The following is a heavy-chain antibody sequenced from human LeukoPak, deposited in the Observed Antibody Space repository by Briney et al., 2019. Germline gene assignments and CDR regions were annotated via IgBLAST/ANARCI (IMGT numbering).Heavy chain of an antibody. V-gene: IGHV4-4*09. D-gene: IGHD6-19*01. J-gene: IGHJ4*02. CDR3: ARQDGYSSGWPFDY. CDR1: GGSISSYY. CDR2: IYTSGST. Sequence: SETLSLTCTVSGGSISSYYWSWIRQPPGKGLEWIWYIYTSGSTNYNPSLKSRVTISVDTSKNQFSLKLSSVTAADTAVYYCARQDGYSSGWPFDYWGQGTLVTVSS.